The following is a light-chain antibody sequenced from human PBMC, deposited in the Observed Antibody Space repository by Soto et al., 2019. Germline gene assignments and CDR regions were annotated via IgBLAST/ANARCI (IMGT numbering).Light chain of an antibody. V-gene: IGKV1-5*01. CDR2: DAS. Sequence: DIQMTQSPSTLSASVGDSVTITCRASQSINSLVAWYQQHPGKAPKLLIYDASSLQNGVPSRFSGSRSGTGFTLTITSLQPDDCATYYCQQYDSYSTFGQGTKLEI. CDR3: QQYDSYST. J-gene: IGKJ2*01. CDR1: QSINSL.